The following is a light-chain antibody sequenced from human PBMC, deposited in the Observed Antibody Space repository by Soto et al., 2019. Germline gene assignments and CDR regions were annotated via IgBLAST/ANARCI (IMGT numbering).Light chain of an antibody. CDR2: EVS. Sequence: QSVLTQPASVSGSPGQSITISCTGTSSDVGGYNYVSWYQQHPGKAPKLMIYEVSNRPSGVSNRFSGSKSGNTASLTISGLQAEDEADYYCQSYDSSLRVGVVFGGGTKLTVL. CDR3: QSYDSSLRVGVV. V-gene: IGLV2-14*01. J-gene: IGLJ2*01. CDR1: SSDVGGYNY.